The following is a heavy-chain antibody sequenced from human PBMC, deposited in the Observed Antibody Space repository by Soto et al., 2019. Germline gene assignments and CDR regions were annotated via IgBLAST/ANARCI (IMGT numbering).Heavy chain of an antibody. D-gene: IGHD6-13*01. CDR3: ARGTRIAPSYYYYMDV. J-gene: IGHJ6*03. Sequence: ASVKVSCKASGYTFTGYYMHWVRQAPGQGLEWMGWINPNSGGTNYAQKFQGWVTMTRDTSISTAYMELSRLRSEDTAVYYCARGTRIAPSYYYYMDVWGKGTTVTVSS. CDR1: GYTFTGYY. V-gene: IGHV1-2*04. CDR2: INPNSGGT.